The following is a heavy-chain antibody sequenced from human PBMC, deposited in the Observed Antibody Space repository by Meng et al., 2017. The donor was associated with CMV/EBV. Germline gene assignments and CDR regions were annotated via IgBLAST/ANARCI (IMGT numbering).Heavy chain of an antibody. CDR2: ISSSGSTI. D-gene: IGHD1-26*01. CDR1: GFTFSDYY. CDR3: ARPVVGATHDAFDI. J-gene: IGHJ3*02. Sequence: GGSLRLSCAASGFTFSDYYMSWIRQAPGQGREWVSYISSSGSTIYYADSVKGRFTISRDNAKNSLYLQMNSLRAEDTAVYYCARPVVGATHDAFDIWGQGTMVTVSS. V-gene: IGHV3-11*01.